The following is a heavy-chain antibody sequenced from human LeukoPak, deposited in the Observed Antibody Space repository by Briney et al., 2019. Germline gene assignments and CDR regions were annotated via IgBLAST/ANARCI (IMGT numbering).Heavy chain of an antibody. D-gene: IGHD3-22*01. CDR2: ISWNSGSI. CDR3: AKDTGYYYDSSNYLGY. V-gene: IGHV3-9*01. CDR1: GFTFDDYA. Sequence: SGGSLRLSCAASGFTFDDYAMHWVRQAPGKGLEWVSGISWNSGSIGYADSVKGRFTISRDNAKNSLYLQMNSLRGEDTALYYCAKDTGYYYDSSNYLGYWGQGTLVTVSS. J-gene: IGHJ4*02.